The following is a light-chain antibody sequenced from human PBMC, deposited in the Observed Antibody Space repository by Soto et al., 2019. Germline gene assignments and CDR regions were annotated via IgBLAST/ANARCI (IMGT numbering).Light chain of an antibody. CDR3: QHYRTS. Sequence: EIVLTKSPGTLSLSPGERATLSCRASQSVSSSYLAWYQQKPGQAPRQLIYGASSRATGIPDRFIGSGSGTDFTLTITRLEPEDFAVYYCQHYRTSFGGGTRVEIK. CDR2: GAS. V-gene: IGKV3-20*01. CDR1: QSVSSSY. J-gene: IGKJ4*01.